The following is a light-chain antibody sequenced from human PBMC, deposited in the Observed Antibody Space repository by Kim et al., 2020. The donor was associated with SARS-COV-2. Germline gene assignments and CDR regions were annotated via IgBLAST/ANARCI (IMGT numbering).Light chain of an antibody. CDR3: QVRDGGRDHPV. J-gene: IGLJ3*02. CDR2: YDS. Sequence: SYELTQPPSVSVAPGKTARITCGGDDIGRNSVHWYQQRPGQAPVLVIYYDSDRPSGIPERFSGSNSGNTATLTISRVEAGDEDDYYCQVRDGGRDHPVFGGGTQLTVL. V-gene: IGLV3-21*04. CDR1: DIGRNS.